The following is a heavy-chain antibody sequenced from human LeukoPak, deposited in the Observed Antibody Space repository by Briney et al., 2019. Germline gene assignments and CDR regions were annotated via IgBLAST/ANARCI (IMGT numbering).Heavy chain of an antibody. CDR3: ARETDSSGYSFDY. CDR2: ISSSSSYI. CDR1: GFTFSSYS. D-gene: IGHD3-22*01. Sequence: GGSLRLSCAASGFTFSSYSMNWVRQAPGKGLEWVSSISSSSSYIYYADSVKGRFTISRDNAKNSLYLQMNSLRAEDTAVYYCARETDSSGYSFDYWGQGTQVTVSS. J-gene: IGHJ4*02. V-gene: IGHV3-21*01.